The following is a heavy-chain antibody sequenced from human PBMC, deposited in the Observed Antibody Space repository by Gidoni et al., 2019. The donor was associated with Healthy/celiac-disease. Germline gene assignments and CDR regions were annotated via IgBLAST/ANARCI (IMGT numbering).Heavy chain of an antibody. Sequence: QVQLVESGGGVVQPGRSLRLSCAASGFTFSSYAMHWVRQAPGKGLGWVAVISYDGSNKYYADSVKGRFTISRDNSKNTLYLQMNSLRAEDTAVYYCAREDSSSYAFDIWGQGTMVTVSS. J-gene: IGHJ3*02. CDR3: AREDSSSYAFDI. D-gene: IGHD6-6*01. CDR2: ISYDGSNK. V-gene: IGHV3-30-3*01. CDR1: GFTFSSYA.